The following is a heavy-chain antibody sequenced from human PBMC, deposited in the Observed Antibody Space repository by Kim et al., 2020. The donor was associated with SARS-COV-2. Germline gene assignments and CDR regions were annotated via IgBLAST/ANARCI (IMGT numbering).Heavy chain of an antibody. CDR3: ARMTGGNSPFDL. Sequence: GGSLRLSCAASGFTFSTYWMNWVRQAPGTGLEWVAYINQDGSVKNYVDSVKGRFTISRDNANNSLYLQMNTLGAEDTAVYYCARMTGGNSPFDLWGRGTLVTVSS. V-gene: IGHV3-7*01. CDR1: GFTFSTYW. CDR2: INQDGSVK. D-gene: IGHD2-21*02. J-gene: IGHJ2*01.